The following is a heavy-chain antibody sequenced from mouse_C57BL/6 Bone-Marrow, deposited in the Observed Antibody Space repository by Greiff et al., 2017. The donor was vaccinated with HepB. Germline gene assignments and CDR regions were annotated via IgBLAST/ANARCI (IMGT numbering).Heavy chain of an antibody. J-gene: IGHJ3*01. CDR3: ARGQLLAY. Sequence: VQLVESGAELVRPGASVKLSCKASGYTFTDYYINWVKQRPGQGLEWIARIYPGSGNTYYNEKFKGKATLTAEKSSSTAYMQLSSLTSEDSAVYFCARGQLLAYWGQGTLVTVSA. CDR2: IYPGSGNT. V-gene: IGHV1-76*01. D-gene: IGHD3-2*01. CDR1: GYTFTDYY.